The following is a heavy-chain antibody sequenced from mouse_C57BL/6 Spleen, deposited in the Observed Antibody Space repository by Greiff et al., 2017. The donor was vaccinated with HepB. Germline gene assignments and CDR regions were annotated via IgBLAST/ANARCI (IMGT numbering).Heavy chain of an antibody. Sequence: VQLQQSGAELVRPGASVKLSCTASGFNIKDYYMHWVKQRPEQGLEWIGRIDPEDGDTEYAPKFQGKATMTADKSSNTAYLQLSSLTSEDTAVYYCANYGSSYWYFDVWGTGTTVTVSS. CDR2: IDPEDGDT. D-gene: IGHD1-1*01. CDR3: ANYGSSYWYFDV. CDR1: GFNIKDYY. V-gene: IGHV14-1*01. J-gene: IGHJ1*03.